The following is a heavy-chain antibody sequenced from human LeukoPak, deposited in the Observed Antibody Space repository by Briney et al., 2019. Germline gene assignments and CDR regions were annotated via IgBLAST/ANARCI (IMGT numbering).Heavy chain of an antibody. CDR2: IKQDGSEK. D-gene: IGHD6-13*01. CDR1: EFTFSSYW. CDR3: AKDSSAGIDY. Sequence: GGSLRLSCAASEFTFSSYWMSWVRQAPGKGLEWVANIKQDGSEKYYVDSVKGRFTISRDNAKNSLYLQMNSLRAEDTAVYYCAKDSSAGIDYWGQGTLVTVSS. V-gene: IGHV3-7*01. J-gene: IGHJ4*02.